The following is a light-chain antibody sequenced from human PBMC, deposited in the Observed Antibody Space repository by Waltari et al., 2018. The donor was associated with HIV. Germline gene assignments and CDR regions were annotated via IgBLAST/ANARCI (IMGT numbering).Light chain of an antibody. J-gene: IGKJ1*01. CDR2: KTS. Sequence: DIQMTQSPSTLSAFVGDRVTITCRASESITGWLAWYQQKPGKAPKWLIYKTSSLESGVPLRFSGSASGTEFTLTISSLQPDDFATYYCQQYKSYSPWTFGQGTKVEIK. CDR3: QQYKSYSPWT. CDR1: ESITGW. V-gene: IGKV1-5*03.